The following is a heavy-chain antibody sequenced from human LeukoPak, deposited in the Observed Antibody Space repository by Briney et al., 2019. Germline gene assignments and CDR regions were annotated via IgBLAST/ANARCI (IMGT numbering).Heavy chain of an antibody. CDR1: GFTFSNYA. D-gene: IGHD3-10*02. V-gene: IGHV3-23*01. Sequence: PGGSLRLSCAASGFTFSNYAMSWVRQAPGKGLEWVSGISAGGGSTYYADSVKGRFTISRDNSKNTLYLQMNSLRAEDTAVYYCAELGITMIGGVWGKGTTVTISS. CDR2: ISAGGGST. CDR3: AELGITMIGGV. J-gene: IGHJ6*04.